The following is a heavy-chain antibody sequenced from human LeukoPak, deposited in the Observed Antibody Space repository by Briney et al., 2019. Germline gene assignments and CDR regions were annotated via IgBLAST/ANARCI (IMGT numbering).Heavy chain of an antibody. Sequence: PGGSLRLSCAASGFTFSSYAMSWVRQAPGKGLEWVSAISGSGGSTYYADSVKGRFTISRDNSKNTLYLQMNSLRAEDTAVYYCAKDLSYYGSGSTFDCWGQGTLVTVSS. CDR2: ISGSGGST. D-gene: IGHD3-10*01. V-gene: IGHV3-23*01. CDR3: AKDLSYYGSGSTFDC. CDR1: GFTFSSYA. J-gene: IGHJ4*02.